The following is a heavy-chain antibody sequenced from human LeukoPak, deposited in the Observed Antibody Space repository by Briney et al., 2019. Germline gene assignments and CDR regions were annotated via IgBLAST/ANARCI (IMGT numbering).Heavy chain of an antibody. V-gene: IGHV3-21*01. J-gene: IGHJ4*02. CDR2: ISSSSSYI. D-gene: IGHD2/OR15-2a*01. CDR1: GFTFSNYA. Sequence: GGSLRLSCAASGFTFSNYAMTWVRQAPGKGLEWVSSISSSSSYIYYADSVKGRFTISRDNAKNSLYLQMNSLRAEDTAVYYCARDYSLTTFDYWGQGTLVTVSS. CDR3: ARDYSLTTFDY.